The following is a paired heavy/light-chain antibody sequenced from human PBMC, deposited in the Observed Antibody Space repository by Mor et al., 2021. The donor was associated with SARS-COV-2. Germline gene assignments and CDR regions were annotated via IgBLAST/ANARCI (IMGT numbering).Light chain of an antibody. CDR3: QQRSNWPPT. CDR2: DAS. Sequence: EIVLTQSPATLSLSPGERATLSCRASQSVSSYLAWYQQKPGQAPRLLIYDASNRATGIPARFSGSGSGTDFTLTISSLEPEDFAVYYCQQRSNWPPTFGPGTKVDIK. V-gene: IGKV3-11*01. J-gene: IGKJ3*01. CDR1: QSVSSY.
Heavy chain of an antibody. J-gene: IGHJ6*03. CDR1: GFTFSSYS. CDR3: ARAHEVSGYYDRLYYYYYMDV. Sequence: EVQLVESGGGLVQPGGSLRLSCAASGFTFSSYSMNWVRQAPGKGLEWVSYISSSSSTIYYADSVKGRFTISRDNAKNSLYLQMNSLRDEDTAVYYCARAHEVSGYYDRLYYYYYMDVWGKGTTVTVSS. V-gene: IGHV3-48*02. CDR2: ISSSSSTI. D-gene: IGHD3-9*01.